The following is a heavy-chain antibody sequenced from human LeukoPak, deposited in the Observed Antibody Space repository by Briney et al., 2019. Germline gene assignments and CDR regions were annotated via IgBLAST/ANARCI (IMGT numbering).Heavy chain of an antibody. CDR1: GYSYTSYW. V-gene: IGHV5-51*01. D-gene: IGHD2/OR15-2a*01. Sequence: GESLKISCKGSGYSYTSYWIGWVGQMPGKGLEWMGIIYPGDSDTRYSPSFQGQVTISADKSISTAYLQWSSLKASDTAMYYCARLRALHYYYMDVWGKGTTVTVSS. CDR2: IYPGDSDT. CDR3: ARLRALHYYYMDV. J-gene: IGHJ6*03.